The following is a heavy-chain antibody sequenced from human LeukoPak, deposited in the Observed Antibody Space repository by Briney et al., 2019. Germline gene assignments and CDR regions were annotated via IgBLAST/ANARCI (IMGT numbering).Heavy chain of an antibody. J-gene: IGHJ4*02. CDR2: ISTSGGTI. Sequence: PGGSLRLSCAASGFTFSSSSMNWVRQAPEKGLEWVSYISTSGGTIYYADSVKGRFTISRDNAKNSLYLQMNSLRAEDTAVYYCAPPLDYYDPSGYPQGGDGGQGPLVTFSS. CDR3: APPLDYYDPSGYPQGGD. V-gene: IGHV3-48*04. D-gene: IGHD3-22*01. CDR1: GFTFSSSS.